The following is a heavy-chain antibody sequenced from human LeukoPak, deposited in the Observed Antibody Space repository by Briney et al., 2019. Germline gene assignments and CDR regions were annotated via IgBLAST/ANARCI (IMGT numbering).Heavy chain of an antibody. CDR3: AKTESYYTFGGVIAPDY. Sequence: GGSLRLSCAASGFTFSSYGMPWVRQAPGKGLEWVAVISYDGSNKYYADSVKGRFTISRDNSKNTLYLQMNSLRAEDTAVYYCAKTESYYTFGGVIAPDYWGQGTLVTVSS. CDR1: GFTFSSYG. V-gene: IGHV3-30*18. D-gene: IGHD3-16*02. J-gene: IGHJ4*02. CDR2: ISYDGSNK.